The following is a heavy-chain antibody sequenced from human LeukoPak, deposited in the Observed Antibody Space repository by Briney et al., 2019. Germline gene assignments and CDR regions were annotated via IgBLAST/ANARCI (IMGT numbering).Heavy chain of an antibody. CDR2: ISTSGST. V-gene: IGHV4-4*09. Sequence: PSETLSLTCAVSAASISNYCWSWIRQAPGKGLEWIGYISTSGSTNYNPSLKSRVSISLDTSKNRFSLNLNFVTAADTAVYYCASARSGYRYTFDYWGQGALVTVSS. CDR3: ASARSGYRYTFDY. J-gene: IGHJ4*02. CDR1: AASISNYC. D-gene: IGHD3-22*01.